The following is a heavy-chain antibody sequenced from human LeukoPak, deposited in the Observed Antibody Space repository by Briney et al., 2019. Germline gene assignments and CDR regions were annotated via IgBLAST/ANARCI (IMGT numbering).Heavy chain of an antibody. V-gene: IGHV5-51*01. Sequence: GESLKISCKGSGYSFTSYWIGLVRQMPGKGLEWMGIIYPGDSDTRYSPSFQGQATISADKSISTAYLQWSSLKASDTAMYYCARHYCSGGSCYYYFDYWGQGTLVTVSS. CDR1: GYSFTSYW. CDR3: ARHYCSGGSCYYYFDY. CDR2: IYPGDSDT. J-gene: IGHJ4*02. D-gene: IGHD2-15*01.